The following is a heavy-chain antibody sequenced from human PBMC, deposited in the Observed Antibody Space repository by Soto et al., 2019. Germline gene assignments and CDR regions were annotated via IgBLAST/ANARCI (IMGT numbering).Heavy chain of an antibody. D-gene: IGHD2-2*02. CDR3: AIYPPGAPDAFDI. V-gene: IGHV5-51*01. J-gene: IGHJ3*02. CDR2: IYPGDSDT. CDR1: GYSFTSYR. Sequence: PGESLKISCKGSGYSFTSYRIGWVRQMPGKGLEWMGIIYPGDSDTRYSPPFQGQVTISADKSISTAYLQWSSLKASDTAMYYCAIYPPGAPDAFDIWGQGTMVTVSS.